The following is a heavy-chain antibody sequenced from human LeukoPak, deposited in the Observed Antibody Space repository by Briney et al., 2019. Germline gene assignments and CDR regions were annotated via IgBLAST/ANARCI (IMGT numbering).Heavy chain of an antibody. D-gene: IGHD6-19*01. V-gene: IGHV3-21*04. Sequence: GGSLRLSCAASGFTFSSYGMHWVRQAPGKGLEWVSSISSTSSYIYYADSLKGRFTISRDNAKNSLYLQMNSLRAEDTAVYYCAKDISSGWPNWFDPWGQGTLVTVSS. CDR2: ISSTSSYI. CDR1: GFTFSSYG. J-gene: IGHJ5*02. CDR3: AKDISSGWPNWFDP.